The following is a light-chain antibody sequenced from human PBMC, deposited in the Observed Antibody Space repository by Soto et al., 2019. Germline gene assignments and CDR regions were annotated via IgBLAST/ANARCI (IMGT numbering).Light chain of an antibody. CDR1: SSDVGGYDH. J-gene: IGLJ1*01. CDR3: CSYAGSYTYV. CDR2: DVN. Sequence: QSVLTRPRSVSGSPGQSVTISCTGTSSDVGGYDHVSWYQQYPGKAPKLMIYDVNRRPSGVSDRFSGSKSGNTASLTISGLQAEDEADYYCCSYAGSYTYVFGTGTKVT. V-gene: IGLV2-11*01.